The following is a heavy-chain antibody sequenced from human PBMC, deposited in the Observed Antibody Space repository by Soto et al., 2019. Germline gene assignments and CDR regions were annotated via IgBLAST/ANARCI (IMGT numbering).Heavy chain of an antibody. D-gene: IGHD2-15*01. CDR1: GFTFSSYA. Sequence: EVQLLESGGGLVQPGGSLRLSCAASGFTFSSYAMSWVRQAPGKGLEWVSAISGSGGSTYYADSVKGRFTISRDKSKNTLYLQMNSLRAEDTAVYYCAKDYCSGGSCYSGVDAFDIWGQGTMVTVSS. CDR2: ISGSGGST. V-gene: IGHV3-23*01. J-gene: IGHJ3*02. CDR3: AKDYCSGGSCYSGVDAFDI.